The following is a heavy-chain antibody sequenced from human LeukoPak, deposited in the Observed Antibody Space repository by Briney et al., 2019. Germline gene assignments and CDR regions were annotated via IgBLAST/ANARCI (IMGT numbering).Heavy chain of an antibody. CDR2: IYYSGNT. D-gene: IGHD3-10*01. CDR1: GGSISNGDYY. J-gene: IGHJ4*02. Sequence: SQTLSLTCTVSGGSISNGDYYWSWIRQPPGRGLEWIGYIYYSGNTFYNPSLKSRLTISVDTSKNQFSLRLSSVTAADTAVYYCARERGCGSGTYFDFWGQGTLVTVSS. V-gene: IGHV4-30-4*01. CDR3: ARERGCGSGTYFDF.